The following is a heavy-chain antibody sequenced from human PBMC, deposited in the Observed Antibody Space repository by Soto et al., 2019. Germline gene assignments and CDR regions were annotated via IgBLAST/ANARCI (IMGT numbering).Heavy chain of an antibody. D-gene: IGHD1-1*01. V-gene: IGHV4-30-4*01. CDR1: GGSISSGDYY. CDR2: IYYSGST. Sequence: SETLSLTCTVSGGSISSGDYYWSWIRQPPGKGLEWIGYIYYSGSTYYNQSLKSRVTISVDTSKNQFSLKLSSVTAADTAVYYCARDDTGTPGFDYWGQGTLVTVSS. J-gene: IGHJ4*02. CDR3: ARDDTGTPGFDY.